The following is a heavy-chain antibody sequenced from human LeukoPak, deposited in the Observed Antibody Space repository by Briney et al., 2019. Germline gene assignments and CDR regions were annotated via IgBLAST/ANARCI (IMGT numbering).Heavy chain of an antibody. J-gene: IGHJ4*02. V-gene: IGHV3-30*03. CDR2: IPYDGSKK. CDR3: VTSTSYYDSNGYYPYYFDY. Sequence: GGSLRLSCAASGFTFSSYGMHWVRQAPGKGLEWVAVIPYDGSKKYYTDSVKGRFTISRDNSKNTLYLQMNSLRAEDTAVYYCVTSTSYYDSNGYYPYYFDYWGQGTLVTVPS. CDR1: GFTFSSYG. D-gene: IGHD3-22*01.